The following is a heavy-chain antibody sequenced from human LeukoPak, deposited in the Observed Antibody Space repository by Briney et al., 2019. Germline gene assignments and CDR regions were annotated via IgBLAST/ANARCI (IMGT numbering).Heavy chain of an antibody. J-gene: IGHJ4*02. V-gene: IGHV3-21*01. Sequence: PGGSLRLSCAASGFTFSSYSMNWVRQAPGKGLEWVSSISSSSSYIYYADSVKGRFTISRDNSKNTLYLQMNSLRAEDTAVYYCAKAPPTAMPSDWGQGTLVTVSS. D-gene: IGHD5-18*01. CDR1: GFTFSSYS. CDR3: AKAPPTAMPSD. CDR2: ISSSSSYI.